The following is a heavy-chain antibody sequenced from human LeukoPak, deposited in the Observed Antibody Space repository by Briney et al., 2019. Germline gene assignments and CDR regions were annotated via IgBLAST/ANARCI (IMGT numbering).Heavy chain of an antibody. Sequence: TLSLTCTVSGGSISSYYWSWIRQPPGKGLEWIGYIYYSGSTNYNPSLKSRVTISVDTSKNQFSLKLSSVTAADTAVYYCARRIAAPYHDAFDIWGQGTMVTVSS. CDR2: IYYSGST. CDR1: GGSISSYY. J-gene: IGHJ3*02. D-gene: IGHD6-6*01. CDR3: ARRIAAPYHDAFDI. V-gene: IGHV4-59*01.